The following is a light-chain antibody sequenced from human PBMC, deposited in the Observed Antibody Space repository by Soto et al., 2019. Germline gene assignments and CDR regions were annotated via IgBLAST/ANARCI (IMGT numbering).Light chain of an antibody. V-gene: IGKV3-20*01. CDR3: QPYGSSRWT. CDR1: QSLSSSY. CDR2: GAS. J-gene: IGKJ1*01. Sequence: EIVLTQSPGTLSLSPGERATLSCRASQSLSSSYLAWYQQKPGQSPRLLIYGASSRATGIPDRFSGSGSGTDFTLTIRRLEPEDFAVYYCQPYGSSRWTFGQGTKVDI.